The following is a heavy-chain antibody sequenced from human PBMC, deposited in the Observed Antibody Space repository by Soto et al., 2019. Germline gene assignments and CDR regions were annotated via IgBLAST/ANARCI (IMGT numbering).Heavy chain of an antibody. V-gene: IGHV1-18*01. CDR1: GYTFTSYG. D-gene: IGHD2-2*02. J-gene: IGHJ6*02. CDR2: ISAYNGNT. Sequence: ASVKVSCKASGYTFTSYGISWVRQAPGQGLEWMGWISAYNGNTNYAQRLQGRVTMTTDTSTSTAYMELRSLRSDDTAVYYCARDGVVVVPAAIGGSYYYYGMDVWGQGTTVTVSS. CDR3: ARDGVVVVPAAIGGSYYYYGMDV.